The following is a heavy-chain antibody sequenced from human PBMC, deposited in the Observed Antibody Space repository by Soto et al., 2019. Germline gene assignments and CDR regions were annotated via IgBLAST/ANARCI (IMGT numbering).Heavy chain of an antibody. CDR1: GYTFTSYG. CDR2: ISAYNGNT. V-gene: IGHV1-18*01. Sequence: ASVKVSCKASGYTFTSYGISWVRQAPGQGLEWMGWISAYNGNTDYAQKLQGRVTMTTDTSTSTAYMELRSLRSDDTAVYYCAREKGYSSGYYYYGMDVWGQGTTVTRLL. D-gene: IGHD3-10*01. CDR3: AREKGYSSGYYYYGMDV. J-gene: IGHJ6*02.